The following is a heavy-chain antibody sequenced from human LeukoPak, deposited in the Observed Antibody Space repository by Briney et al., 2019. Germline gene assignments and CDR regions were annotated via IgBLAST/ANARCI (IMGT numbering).Heavy chain of an antibody. CDR2: IYYSGST. J-gene: IGHJ6*02. CDR1: GCSISSGGYY. CDR3: ARTYDFWTLNGGMDV. V-gene: IGHV4-31*03. D-gene: IGHD3-3*01. Sequence: SETLSLTCTVSGCSISSGGYYWSWIRQHPGKGLEWIGYIYYSGSTYYNPSLKSRVTISVDTSKNQFSLKLSSVTAADTAVYYCARTYDFWTLNGGMDVWGQGTTVTVSS.